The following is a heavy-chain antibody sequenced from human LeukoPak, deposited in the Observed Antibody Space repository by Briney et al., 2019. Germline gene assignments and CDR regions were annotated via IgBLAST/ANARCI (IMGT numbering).Heavy chain of an antibody. CDR3: AREDSSGYYFDY. D-gene: IGHD3-22*01. J-gene: IGHJ4*02. V-gene: IGHV1-2*02. CDR1: GYTFPDYF. CDR2: INPNSGGT. Sequence: ASVKVSCKASGYTFPDYFMHWVRQAPGQGPEWMGWINPNSGGTSYAQKFQGRVTMTRDTSVTTAYMDLGRLRSDDTAVYYCAREDSSGYYFDYWGQGTLVTVSS.